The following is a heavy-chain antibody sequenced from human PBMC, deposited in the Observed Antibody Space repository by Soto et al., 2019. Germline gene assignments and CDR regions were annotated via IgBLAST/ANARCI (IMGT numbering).Heavy chain of an antibody. D-gene: IGHD3-16*01. Sequence: ASVKVSCKASGYTFTNFGISWVRQAPGQGLEWMGWISAYNGNTNYAQNFQGRVTMTTDTSTSTAYMELRSLRSDDTAVYYCAGRGTPLDYWGQGTLVTVSS. CDR1: GYTFTNFG. V-gene: IGHV1-18*01. CDR2: ISAYNGNT. J-gene: IGHJ4*02. CDR3: AGRGTPLDY.